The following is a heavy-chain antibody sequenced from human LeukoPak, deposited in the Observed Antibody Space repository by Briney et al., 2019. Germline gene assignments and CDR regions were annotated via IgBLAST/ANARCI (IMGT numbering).Heavy chain of an antibody. J-gene: IGHJ4*02. D-gene: IGHD5-24*01. V-gene: IGHV4-4*02. CDR3: ARARDGYNSLFDY. Sequence: PSGTLSLTCAVSGGSISSNWWSWVRQPPGKGLEWIGEIDHSGSTNYNPSLKSRVTISVDTSKNQFSLKLSSVTAADTAVYYCARARDGYNSLFDYWGQGTLVTVSS. CDR1: GGSISSNW. CDR2: IDHSGST.